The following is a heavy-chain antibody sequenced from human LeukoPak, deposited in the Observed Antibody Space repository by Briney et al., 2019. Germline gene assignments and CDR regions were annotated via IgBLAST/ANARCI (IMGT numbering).Heavy chain of an antibody. CDR1: GFPFSSYD. D-gene: IGHD5-12*01. CDR3: ARGYSGYDVFDY. CDR2: IGTAGDT. Sequence: GGSLRLSCAASGFPFSSYDMHWVRQATGKGLEWVSAIGTAGDTYYPGSVKGRFTISRENAKNSLYLQMNSLRAGDTAVYYCARGYSGYDVFDYWGQGTLVTVSS. V-gene: IGHV3-13*01. J-gene: IGHJ4*02.